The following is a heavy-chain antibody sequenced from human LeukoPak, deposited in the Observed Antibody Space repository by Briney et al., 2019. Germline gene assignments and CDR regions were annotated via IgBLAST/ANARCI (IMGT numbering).Heavy chain of an antibody. D-gene: IGHD3-10*01. V-gene: IGHV1-18*01. CDR3: ARTPHYYGSESSQTNSYYYYMDV. CDR1: NYTFTSYG. CDR2: ISAFNGKS. J-gene: IGHJ6*03. Sequence: VASVKVSCKASNYTFTSYGISWVRQAPGQGLEWMGWISAFNGKSNYSHKFQGRVTMTTDTSTSTAYMELRSLRSDDTAVYYCARTPHYYGSESSQTNSYYYYMDVWGKGTTVTVYS.